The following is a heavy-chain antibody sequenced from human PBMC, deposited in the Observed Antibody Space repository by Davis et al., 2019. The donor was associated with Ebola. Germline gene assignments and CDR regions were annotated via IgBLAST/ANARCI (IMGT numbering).Heavy chain of an antibody. Sequence: GGSLRLPCAAPGFTFSTYSMHWVRQAPGTGLEWVAVISKDGSSEDYADSLRGRFTISRDKSKNMLFLQMNSLRPEDTAVYYCLAGTNYWGHGTQVIVSS. CDR1: GFTFSTYS. J-gene: IGHJ4*01. V-gene: IGHV3-30*04. CDR3: LAGTNY. CDR2: ISKDGSSE. D-gene: IGHD6-19*01.